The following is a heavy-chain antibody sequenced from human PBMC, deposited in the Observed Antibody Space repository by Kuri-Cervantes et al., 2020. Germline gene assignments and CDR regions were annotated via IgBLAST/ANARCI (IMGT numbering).Heavy chain of an antibody. V-gene: IGHV1-69*05. CDR2: IIPIFGTA. Sequence: SVKVSCKASGYTFTYRYLHWVRQAPGQGLEWMGGIIPIFGTANYAQKFQGRVTITTDESTSTAYMELSSLRSEDTAVYYCARTAAGMRDYYYYYMDVWGKGTTVTVSS. CDR3: ARTAAGMRDYYYYYMDV. J-gene: IGHJ6*03. CDR1: GYTFTYRY. D-gene: IGHD6-13*01.